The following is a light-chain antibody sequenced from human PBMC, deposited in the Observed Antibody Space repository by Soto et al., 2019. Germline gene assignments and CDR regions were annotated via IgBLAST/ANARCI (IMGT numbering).Light chain of an antibody. CDR3: CSYALSSSYV. CDR1: SGVVGSYSH. V-gene: IGLV2-23*01. CDR2: EGS. Sequence: QSVLTQPASVSGSPGQSITIACTGTSGVVGSYSHVSWYQQHPGKAPRLIIYEGSKRPSGVSHRFSASRSDKTASLTISGLQDEDEAAYYCCSYALSSSYVFGTGTKVTVL. J-gene: IGLJ1*01.